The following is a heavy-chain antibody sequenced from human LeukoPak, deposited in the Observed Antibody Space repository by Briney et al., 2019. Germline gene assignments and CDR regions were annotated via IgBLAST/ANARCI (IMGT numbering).Heavy chain of an antibody. CDR2: ISYDGSNK. CDR3: ARERGSGYYYDHFDY. CDR1: GFTFSSYA. D-gene: IGHD3-22*01. V-gene: IGHV3-30-3*01. Sequence: GRSLRLSCAASGFTFSSYAMHWVRQAPGKGLEWVAVISYDGSNKYYADSVKGRFTISRDNSKNTLYLQMNSLRAEDTAVYYCARERGSGYYYDHFDYWGQGTLVTVSS. J-gene: IGHJ4*02.